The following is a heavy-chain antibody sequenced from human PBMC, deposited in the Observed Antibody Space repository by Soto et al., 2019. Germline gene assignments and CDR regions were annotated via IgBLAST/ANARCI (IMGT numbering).Heavy chain of an antibody. CDR3: ARGARYDTLTGYL. CDR2: TSSSGQYI. J-gene: IGHJ5*02. V-gene: IGHV3-21*06. Sequence: GGSLRLSCEGSGFSFRDYSINWVRQAPGKGLEWVSFTSSSGQYIKYADSVKGRFTISRDNAKNSVHLQMNSLRVEDTAKYYCARGARYDTLTGYLWGQGTRVTVSS. CDR1: GFSFRDYS. D-gene: IGHD3-9*01.